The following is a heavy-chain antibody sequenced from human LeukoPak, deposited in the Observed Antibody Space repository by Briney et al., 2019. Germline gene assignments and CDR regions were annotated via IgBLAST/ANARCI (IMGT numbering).Heavy chain of an antibody. CDR2: ISSSSYI. J-gene: IGHJ4*02. D-gene: IGHD6-19*01. V-gene: IGHV3-21*01. Sequence: GGSLRLSCAASGFTFNRYSMNWVRQAPGKGLEWVPSISSSSYIYYADSVKGRFTISRDNAKNSLSLQMNSLRAEDTALYYCVRELGKYRRILGRDSQWLAVSGFDNWGQGILVTVSS. CDR1: GFTFNRYS. CDR3: VRELGKYRRILGRDSQWLAVSGFDN.